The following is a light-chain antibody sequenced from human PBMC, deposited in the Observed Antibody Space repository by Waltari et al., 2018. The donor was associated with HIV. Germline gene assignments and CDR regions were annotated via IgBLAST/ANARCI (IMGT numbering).Light chain of an antibody. CDR2: DAS. CDR1: QSVSNN. Sequence: TVMTQSPGTLSVSPGEGATVSCRASQSVSNNLAWYQQKPGEAPRLLIYDASDRATGVPARFSGSGSGTEFTLTISSLQSEDFAVYFCQQYKDWPPWTFGQGTKVEMK. V-gene: IGKV3-15*01. J-gene: IGKJ1*01. CDR3: QQYKDWPPWT.